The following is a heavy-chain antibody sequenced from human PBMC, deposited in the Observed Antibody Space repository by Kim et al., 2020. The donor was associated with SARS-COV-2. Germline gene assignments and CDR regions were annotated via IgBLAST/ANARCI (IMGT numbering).Heavy chain of an antibody. V-gene: IGHV1-69*04. Sequence: SVKVSCKASGGTFSSYTISWVRQAPGQGLEWMGRIIPILGIANYAQKFQGRVTITADKSTSTAYMELSSLRSEDTAVYYCAREPSMVRGVTPLDYWGQGTLVTVSS. D-gene: IGHD3-10*01. CDR3: AREPSMVRGVTPLDY. J-gene: IGHJ4*02. CDR1: GGTFSSYT. CDR2: IIPILGIA.